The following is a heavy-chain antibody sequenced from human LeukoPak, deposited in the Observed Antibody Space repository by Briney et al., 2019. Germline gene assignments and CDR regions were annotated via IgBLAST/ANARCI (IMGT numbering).Heavy chain of an antibody. CDR1: GGSISSSYH. V-gene: IGHV4-39*01. CDR3: ASPRPRQSSGYEFGY. CDR2: IFYSGST. Sequence: SETLSLTCTVSGGSISSSYHWGWIRQPPGKGLEWIGNIFYSGSTYSNPSLKSRVTMSVDTSKNQFSLNLRSVTAADTAVYYCASPRPRQSSGYEFGYWGQGTLVTVSS. J-gene: IGHJ4*02. D-gene: IGHD5-12*01.